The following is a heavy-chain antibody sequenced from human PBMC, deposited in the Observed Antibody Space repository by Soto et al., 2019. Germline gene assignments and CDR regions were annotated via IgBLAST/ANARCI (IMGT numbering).Heavy chain of an antibody. CDR3: ARYKYVPTGGYSYGHYYYYGMDV. D-gene: IGHD5-18*01. V-gene: IGHV1-8*01. J-gene: IGHJ6*02. CDR2: MNPNSGNT. CDR1: GYTFTSYD. Sequence: QVQLVQSGAEVKKPGASVKVSCKASGYTFTSYDINWVRQATGQGLEWMGWMNPNSGNTGYAQKFQGRVTMTRNTSIRTAYLELSSLRSENTDVYYCARYKYVPTGGYSYGHYYYYGMDVWCQGTTVTVSS.